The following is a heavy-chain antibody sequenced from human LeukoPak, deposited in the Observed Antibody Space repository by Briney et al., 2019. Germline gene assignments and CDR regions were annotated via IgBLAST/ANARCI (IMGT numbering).Heavy chain of an antibody. CDR1: GYTFTSYY. CDR2: INPSSGST. J-gene: IGHJ4*02. D-gene: IGHD6-13*01. Sequence: ASVKVSCKASGYTFTSYYIHWVRQAPGQGLEWMGIINPSSGSTNYAQKFQGRVTMTRDTSTSTVYMELSSLRSEDTAVYYCARLTSSSWSFDYWGQGTLVTVSS. CDR3: ARLTSSSWSFDY. V-gene: IGHV1-46*01.